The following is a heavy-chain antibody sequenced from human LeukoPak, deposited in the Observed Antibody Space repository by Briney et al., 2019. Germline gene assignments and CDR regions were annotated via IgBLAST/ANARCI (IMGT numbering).Heavy chain of an antibody. Sequence: SETLSLTCTVSGGSISSYYWSWIRQPPGKGLEWIGYIYYSGSTNYNPSLKSRVTISVDTSKNQFSLKPSSVTAADTAVYYCARDNWNYGSSMDVWGQGTTVTASS. J-gene: IGHJ6*02. CDR1: GGSISSYY. CDR2: IYYSGST. D-gene: IGHD1-7*01. CDR3: ARDNWNYGSSMDV. V-gene: IGHV4-59*01.